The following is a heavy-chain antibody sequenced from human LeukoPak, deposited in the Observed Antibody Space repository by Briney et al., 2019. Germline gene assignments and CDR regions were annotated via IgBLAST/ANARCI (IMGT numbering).Heavy chain of an antibody. Sequence: SETLSLTCTVSGGSISSYYWSWIRQPPGKGLEWIGYIYYSGSTNYNPSLKSRVTISVDTSKNQFSLKLSSVTAADTAVYYCARGVLEWELLTHFDYWGQGTLVTVSS. D-gene: IGHD1-26*01. CDR1: GGSISSYY. CDR3: ARGVLEWELLTHFDY. J-gene: IGHJ4*02. V-gene: IGHV4-59*08. CDR2: IYYSGST.